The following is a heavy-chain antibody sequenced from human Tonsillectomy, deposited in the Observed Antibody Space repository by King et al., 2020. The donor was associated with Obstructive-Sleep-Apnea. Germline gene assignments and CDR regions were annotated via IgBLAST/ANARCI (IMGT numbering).Heavy chain of an antibody. V-gene: IGHV4-39*07. CDR3: ARDRAAAGTSYFDY. CDR1: GGSISSRSYY. CDR2: IYYSGST. J-gene: IGHJ4*02. D-gene: IGHD6-13*01. Sequence: LQLQESGPGLVKPSETLSLTCTVSGGSISSRSYYWGWIRQPPGKGLEWIGSIYYSGSTYSNPSLKSRVTISLDTSKSRFSLKLSSVTAADTAVYYCARDRAAAGTSYFDYWGQGTLVTVSS.